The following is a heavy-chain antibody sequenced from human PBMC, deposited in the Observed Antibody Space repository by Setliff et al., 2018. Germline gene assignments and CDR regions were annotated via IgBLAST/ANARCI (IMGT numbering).Heavy chain of an antibody. D-gene: IGHD5-12*01. Sequence: KPSETLSLTCTVSGDSISSSYDYWAWIRQPPGKGLEWIGSIYNSGSTYYNPSLKSRVSISVNTSKNQFSLKLSSVTAADTAVYYCARLGYRGDLDYWGQGTLVTVSS. J-gene: IGHJ4*02. CDR3: ARLGYRGDLDY. V-gene: IGHV4-39*01. CDR1: GDSISSSYDY. CDR2: IYNSGST.